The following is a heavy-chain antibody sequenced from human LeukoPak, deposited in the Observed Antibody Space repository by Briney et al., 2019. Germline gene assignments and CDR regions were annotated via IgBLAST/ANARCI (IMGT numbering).Heavy chain of an antibody. V-gene: IGHV3-20*04. Sequence: GGSLRLSCAASGFIFDNYGMRWVRQAPGKGREWVTGINWNGDRTIYVDSVKGRFTISRDNAKNSLHLQMNSLRGEDTAFYYCTRKGVSGSSLRQFFDYWGQGTLVAV. J-gene: IGHJ4*02. CDR3: TRKGVSGSSLRQFFDY. D-gene: IGHD2-15*01. CDR1: GFIFDNYG. CDR2: INWNGDRT.